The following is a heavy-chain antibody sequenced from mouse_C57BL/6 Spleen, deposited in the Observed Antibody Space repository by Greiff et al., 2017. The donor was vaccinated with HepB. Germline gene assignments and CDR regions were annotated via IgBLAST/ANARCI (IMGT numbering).Heavy chain of an antibody. CDR1: GFTFTDYY. D-gene: IGHD2-4*01. J-gene: IGHJ3*01. CDR2: IRNKANGYTT. V-gene: IGHV7-3*01. CDR3: ARSLYDYPWFAY. Sequence: EVHLVESGGGLVQPGGSLSLSCAASGFTFTDYYMSWVRQPPGKALEWLGFIRNKANGYTTEYSASVKGRFTISRDNSQSILYLQMNALRAEDSATYYCARSLYDYPWFAYWGQGTLVTVSA.